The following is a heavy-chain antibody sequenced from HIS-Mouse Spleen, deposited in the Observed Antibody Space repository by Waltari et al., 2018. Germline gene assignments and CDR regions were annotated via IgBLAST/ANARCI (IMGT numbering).Heavy chain of an antibody. CDR2: ISYDGSNK. CDR1: GLPCRSYG. V-gene: IGHV3-30*18. J-gene: IGHJ4*02. CDR3: AKDKHHAFDY. Sequence: QVQLVESGGGVVQPGRSLRLSCAASGLPCRSYGMHWDRQAPGKGLEWVAVISYDGSNKYYADSVKGRFTISRDNSKNTLYLQMNSLRAEDTAVYYCAKDKHHAFDYWGQGTLVTVSS.